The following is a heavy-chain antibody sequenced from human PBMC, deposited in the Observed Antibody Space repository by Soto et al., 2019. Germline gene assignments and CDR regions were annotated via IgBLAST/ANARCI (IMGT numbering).Heavy chain of an antibody. CDR1: GYTFTSYA. CDR2: INAGNGNT. J-gene: IGHJ6*03. V-gene: IGHV1-3*01. CDR3: ARDDFWSGYSSNYYYYYMDV. D-gene: IGHD3-3*01. Sequence: QVQLVQSGAEVKKPGASVKVSCKASGYTFTSYAMHWVRQDPGQRLEWMGWINAGNGNTKYSQQFQGRVTITRATSASTAYMELSSLRSEDTAVYYCARDDFWSGYSSNYYYYYMDVCGKGTTVTVAS.